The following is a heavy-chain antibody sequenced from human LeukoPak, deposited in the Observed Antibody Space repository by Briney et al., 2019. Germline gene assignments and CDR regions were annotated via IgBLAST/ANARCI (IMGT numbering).Heavy chain of an antibody. J-gene: IGHJ4*02. V-gene: IGHV1-69*05. CDR2: IIPIFGTA. CDR1: GGTFSSYA. CDR3: AEGGYCSGGSCYSLSG. D-gene: IGHD2-15*01. Sequence: SVKVSCKASGGTFSSYAISWVRQAPGQGLEWMGRIIPIFGTANYAQKFQGRVTITTDESTSTAYMELSSLRSEGTAVYYCAEGGYCSGGSCYSLSGWGQGTLVTVSS.